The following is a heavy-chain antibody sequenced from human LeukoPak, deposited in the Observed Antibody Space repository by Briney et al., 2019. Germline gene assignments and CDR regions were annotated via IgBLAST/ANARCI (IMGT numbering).Heavy chain of an antibody. CDR3: AREDCSGGSCYKDY. CDR1: GYTFTGYY. V-gene: IGHV1-2*02. CDR2: INPNSGGT. Sequence: ASVKVSCKASGYTFTGYYMHWVRPAPGQGLEWMGWINPNSGGTNHAQKFQGRVTMTRDTSISTAYMELSRLRSDDTAVYYCAREDCSGGSCYKDYWGQGTLVTVSS. D-gene: IGHD2-15*01. J-gene: IGHJ4*02.